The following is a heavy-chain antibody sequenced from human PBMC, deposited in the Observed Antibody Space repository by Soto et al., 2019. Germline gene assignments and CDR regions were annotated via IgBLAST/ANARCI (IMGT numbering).Heavy chain of an antibody. CDR2: IYYSGST. V-gene: IGHV4-59*01. Sequence: SETLSLTCTVSGGSISSYYWSWIRQPPGKGLEWIGYIYYSGSTNYNPSLKSRVTISVDTSKNQFSLKLSSVTAADTAVYYCAGNSDYYGSGSPANWFDPWGQGTLVTVSS. CDR3: AGNSDYYGSGSPANWFDP. J-gene: IGHJ5*02. CDR1: GGSISSYY. D-gene: IGHD3-10*01.